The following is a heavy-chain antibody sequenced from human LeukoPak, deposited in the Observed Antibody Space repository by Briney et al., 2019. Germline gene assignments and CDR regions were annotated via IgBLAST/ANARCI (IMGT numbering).Heavy chain of an antibody. V-gene: IGHV5-51*01. J-gene: IGHJ4*02. CDR2: IYCGDSDT. CDR3: ARHQTGAGLNFCDFDL. D-gene: IGHD6-13*01. Sequence: GQYLKISCRASGYPFNTYGLGWVRQLPGKGLEWMGVIYCGDSDTRYSPSSQGQVTFSVDKSINTAYLQWSSLKASDTALYYCARHQTGAGLNFCDFDLWGQGTLVTVSS. CDR1: GYPFNTYG.